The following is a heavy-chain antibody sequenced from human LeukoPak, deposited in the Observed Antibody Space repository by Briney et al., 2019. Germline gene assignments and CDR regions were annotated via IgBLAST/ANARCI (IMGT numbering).Heavy chain of an antibody. V-gene: IGHV5-51*01. CDR1: GYSFTSYW. CDR3: ARQADLDTAMGDY. D-gene: IGHD5-18*01. Sequence: GESLKISCKGSGYSFTSYWIGWVRQMPGKGLEWMGIIYPGDSDTRYSPSFQGQVTISADKSISTAYLQWSSLKASATAMYYCARQADLDTAMGDYWGQGTLVTVSS. J-gene: IGHJ4*02. CDR2: IYPGDSDT.